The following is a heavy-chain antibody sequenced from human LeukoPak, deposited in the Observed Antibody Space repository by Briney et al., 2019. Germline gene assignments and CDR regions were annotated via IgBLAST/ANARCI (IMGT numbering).Heavy chain of an antibody. J-gene: IGHJ4*02. D-gene: IGHD6-19*01. CDR2: TYDSGYT. V-gene: IGHV4-59*01. CDR1: GGSISSYY. Sequence: PSETLPLTCTVSGGSISSYYWTWIRLPPGKGLEWIGYTYDSGYTNYNPSLKSRVTISVDMSKNQFSLKLSSVTAADTAVYYCARVMGSGWTGFDYWGQGTLVTVSS. CDR3: ARVMGSGWTGFDY.